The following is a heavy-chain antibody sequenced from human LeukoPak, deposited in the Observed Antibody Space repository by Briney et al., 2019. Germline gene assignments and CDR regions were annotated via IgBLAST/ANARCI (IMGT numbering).Heavy chain of an antibody. CDR2: ISYDGSNK. D-gene: IGHD2-8*01. J-gene: IGHJ4*02. V-gene: IGHV3-30*03. Sequence: GGSLRLSCAASGFTFSSYGMHWVRQAPGKGLEWVAVISYDGSNKYYADSVKGRFTISRDNSKNTLYLQMNSLRAEDTAVYYCARDFVQSNDGRWGQGTLVTVSS. CDR1: GFTFSSYG. CDR3: ARDFVQSNDGR.